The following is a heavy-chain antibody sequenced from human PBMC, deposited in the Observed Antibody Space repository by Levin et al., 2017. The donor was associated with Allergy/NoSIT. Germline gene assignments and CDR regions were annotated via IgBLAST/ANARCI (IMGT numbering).Heavy chain of an antibody. D-gene: IGHD5-18*01. CDR1: GGSISPYF. CDR3: ARGNSYGCDT. J-gene: IGHJ5*02. Sequence: PGGSLRLSCNVSGGSISPYFWSWIRQPPGKGLEWVGHIYYTGSTNYSPSLESRLTISVDTSKNQFSLNLSSVTDADTAVYYCARGNSYGCDTWGQGTRVTVSS. V-gene: IGHV4-59*01. CDR2: IYYTGST.